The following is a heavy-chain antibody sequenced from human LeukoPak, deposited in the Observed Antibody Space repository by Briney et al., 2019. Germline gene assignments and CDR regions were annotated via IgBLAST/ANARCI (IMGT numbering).Heavy chain of an antibody. J-gene: IGHJ4*02. CDR3: AKDVGMDTAMTY. CDR1: GVTFSDYY. CDR2: INDDGGGT. D-gene: IGHD5-18*01. Sequence: GGSLRLSCAAFGVTFSDYYTHWVRQAPGKGLEWVSRINDDGGGTSYADSVKGRFTISRDNSKNTLYLQMNSLRAEDTAVYYCAKDVGMDTAMTYWGQGTLVTVSS. V-gene: IGHV3-74*01.